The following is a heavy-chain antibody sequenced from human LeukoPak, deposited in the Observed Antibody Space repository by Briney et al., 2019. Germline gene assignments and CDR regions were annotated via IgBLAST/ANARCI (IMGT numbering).Heavy chain of an antibody. CDR3: ARDIAVYGGDYYYGMDV. Sequence: GSSVKVSCKASGGTFSSYAISWVRRAPGQGLEWMGRIIPILGIANYAQKFQGRVTITADKSTSTAYMELSSLRSEDTAVYYCARDIAVYGGDYYYGMDVWGQGTTVTVSS. CDR2: IIPILGIA. D-gene: IGHD6-19*01. CDR1: GGTFSSYA. J-gene: IGHJ6*02. V-gene: IGHV1-69*04.